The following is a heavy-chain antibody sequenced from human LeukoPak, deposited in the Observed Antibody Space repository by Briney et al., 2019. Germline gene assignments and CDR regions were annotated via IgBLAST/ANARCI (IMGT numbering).Heavy chain of an antibody. CDR3: AREVVTTNRNWFDP. CDR1: GGTFSSYA. J-gene: IGHJ5*02. CDR2: IIPIFGIA. V-gene: IGHV1-69*04. D-gene: IGHD4-11*01. Sequence: ASVKVSCKASGGTFSSYAISWVRQAPGQGLEWMGRIIPIFGIANYAQKFQGRVTITADKSTSTAYMELSSLRSEDTAVYYCAREVVTTNRNWFDPWGQGTLVAVSS.